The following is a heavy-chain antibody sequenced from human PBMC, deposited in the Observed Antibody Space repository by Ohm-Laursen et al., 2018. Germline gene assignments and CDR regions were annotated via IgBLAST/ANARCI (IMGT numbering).Heavy chain of an antibody. Sequence: RSLRLSCAASGFTFSDYGMHWVRQAPGKGLEWVAVIWYDGTNKYYADSVKGRFTISRDNSKNTLYLQMNSLRAEDTAVYYCASAYSYSTPHHLDYWGQGTLVTVSS. J-gene: IGHJ4*02. D-gene: IGHD5-18*01. CDR1: GFTFSDYG. CDR2: IWYDGTNK. V-gene: IGHV3-33*01. CDR3: ASAYSYSTPHHLDY.